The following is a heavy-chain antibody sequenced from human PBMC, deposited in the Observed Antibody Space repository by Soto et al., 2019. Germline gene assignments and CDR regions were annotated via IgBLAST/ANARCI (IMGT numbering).Heavy chain of an antibody. D-gene: IGHD3-3*01. CDR3: ARGDYDFWSGPQTYGMDV. V-gene: IGHV3-21*01. J-gene: IGHJ6*02. CDR2: ISSSSSYI. CDR1: GFTFSSYS. Sequence: PGGSLRLSCAASGFTFSSYSMNWVRQAPGKGLEWVSSISSSSSYIYYADSVKGRFTISRDNAKNSLYLQMNSLRAEDTAVYYCARGDYDFWSGPQTYGMDVWGQGTTVTVYS.